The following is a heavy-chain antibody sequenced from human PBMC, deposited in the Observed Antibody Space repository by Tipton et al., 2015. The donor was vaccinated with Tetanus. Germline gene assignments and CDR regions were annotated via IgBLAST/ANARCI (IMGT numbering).Heavy chain of an antibody. CDR3: ARSYYDLLTGNYIPYYFDY. CDR1: GDSISSGGYY. J-gene: IGHJ4*02. CDR2: IYSSGTT. D-gene: IGHD3-9*01. V-gene: IGHV4-31*03. Sequence: LACSVSGDSISSGGYYWSWIRQHPGKGLEWIGYIYSSGTTNYNPSLRSRVTMSVDTSKNQFSLELTSVTAADTAVYYCARSYYDLLTGNYIPYYFDYWGRGSLVTVSS.